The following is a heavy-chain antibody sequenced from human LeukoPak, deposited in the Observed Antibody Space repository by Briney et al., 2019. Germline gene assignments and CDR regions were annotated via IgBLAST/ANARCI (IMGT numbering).Heavy chain of an antibody. D-gene: IGHD4-17*01. CDR1: RYTLTGYY. J-gene: IGHJ5*02. CDR3: ARPNGDYYNWFDP. CDR2: INPKSGDT. Sequence: ASLKVSCKASRYTLTGYYTHWVPQTPGQRLEWMGWINPKSGDTNYAQKFQDTVTPTRDTSISTAYMELTGLRSDDTAVYYCARPNGDYYNWFDPWGQGTLVSVSS. V-gene: IGHV1-2*02.